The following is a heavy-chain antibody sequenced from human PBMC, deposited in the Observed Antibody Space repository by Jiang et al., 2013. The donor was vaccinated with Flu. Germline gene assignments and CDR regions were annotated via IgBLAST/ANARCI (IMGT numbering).Heavy chain of an antibody. CDR3: ARAYYYDSSAYYFDY. Sequence: YYMHWVRQAPGQGLEWMGRINPNSGGTDSAQKFQDRVTMTRDTSSTTAYMEMSRLRSDDTAVYFCARAYYYDSSAYYFDYWGQGALVTVSS. J-gene: IGHJ4*02. CDR2: INPNSGGT. V-gene: IGHV1-2*06. CDR1: YY. D-gene: IGHD3-22*01.